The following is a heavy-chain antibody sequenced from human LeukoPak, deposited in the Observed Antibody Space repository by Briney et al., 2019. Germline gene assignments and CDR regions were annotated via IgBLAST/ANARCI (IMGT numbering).Heavy chain of an antibody. D-gene: IGHD6-19*01. CDR1: GFTFSSYA. Sequence: GGSLRLSCAASGFTFSSYAMSWVRQAPGKGLEWVSGISGSGGSTYYAVSVKGRFTISRDNSKNTLYLQMNSLRAEDTAVYYCARVRAYSSGWYFLGDYWGQGTLVTVSS. CDR3: ARVRAYSSGWYFLGDY. CDR2: ISGSGGST. J-gene: IGHJ4*02. V-gene: IGHV3-23*01.